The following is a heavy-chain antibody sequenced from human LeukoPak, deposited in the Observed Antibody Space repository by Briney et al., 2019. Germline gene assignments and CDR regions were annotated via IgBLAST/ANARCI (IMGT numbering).Heavy chain of an antibody. CDR2: IYYSGGT. V-gene: IGHV4-59*01. CDR3: AREIRRITIFGVVSRRFDY. J-gene: IGHJ4*02. CDR1: GGSISSYY. Sequence: PSETLSLTCTVSGGSISSYYWSWLRQPPGKGLEWIGYIYYSGGTNYNPSLKSRVTISVDTSKNQFSLKLSSVTAADTAVYYCAREIRRITIFGVVSRRFDYWGQGTLVTVSS. D-gene: IGHD3-3*01.